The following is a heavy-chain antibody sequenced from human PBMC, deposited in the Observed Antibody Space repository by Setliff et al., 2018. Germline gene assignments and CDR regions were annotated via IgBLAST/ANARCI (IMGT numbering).Heavy chain of an antibody. CDR1: GGTFSSDV. D-gene: IGHD3-16*01. CDR2: LIPILRKT. CDR3: ARELRSPFWHIDF. V-gene: IGHV1-69*13. Sequence: SVKVSCKASGGTFSSDVITWVRQAPGRGLEWMGRLIPILRKTNYAENFQGRVSITADGSTNTVHMEVTSLRTEDTAVYYCARELRSPFWHIDFWGQGTLVTVSS. J-gene: IGHJ4*02.